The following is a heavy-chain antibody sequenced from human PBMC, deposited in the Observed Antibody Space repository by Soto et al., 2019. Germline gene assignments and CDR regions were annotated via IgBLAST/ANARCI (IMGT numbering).Heavy chain of an antibody. CDR1: GDTVSSGTAT. CDR2: TYYRSKWYT. CDR3: ARDGSGFHWYFDI. J-gene: IGHJ2*01. Sequence: QIQLQQSGPGLVKPSQTLSLICAISGDTVSSGTATWSWIRQSPSRGLEWLGRTYYRSKWYTDYAVSVKSRIAIIPDTSKNQLSLQLNSVPSEDTAVYFCARDGSGFHWYFDIWGRGTLVTVSS. D-gene: IGHD6-19*01. V-gene: IGHV6-1*01.